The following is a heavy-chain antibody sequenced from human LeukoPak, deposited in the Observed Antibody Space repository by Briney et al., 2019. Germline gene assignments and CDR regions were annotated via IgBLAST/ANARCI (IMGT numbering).Heavy chain of an antibody. CDR2: INWNGGST. Sequence: GGSLRLSCAASGFTFDDYGMSWVRQPPGNGLEWVSGINWNGGSTGYADSVKGRFTISRDNAKNTLYLQMNSLRGEDTALYYCARDVLLWFGETRNYGMDVWGQGTTVTVSS. CDR3: ARDVLLWFGETRNYGMDV. D-gene: IGHD3-10*01. J-gene: IGHJ6*02. V-gene: IGHV3-20*04. CDR1: GFTFDDYG.